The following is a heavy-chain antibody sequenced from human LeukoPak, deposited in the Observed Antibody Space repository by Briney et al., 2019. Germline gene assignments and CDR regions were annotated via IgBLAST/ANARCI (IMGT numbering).Heavy chain of an antibody. V-gene: IGHV1-2*02. Sequence: ASVKVSCKASGYTFTGYYMHWVRQAPGQGLEWMGWINPNSGGTNYAQKFQGRVTMTRDTSISTAYMELSSLRADDTAVYNCARHKMGSAFGEFWFDPWGQGTLVTVSS. J-gene: IGHJ5*02. CDR2: INPNSGGT. CDR1: GYTFTGYY. CDR3: ARHKMGSAFGEFWFDP. D-gene: IGHD3-10*01.